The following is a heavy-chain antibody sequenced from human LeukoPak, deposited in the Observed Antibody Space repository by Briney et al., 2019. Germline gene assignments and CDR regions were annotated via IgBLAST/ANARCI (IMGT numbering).Heavy chain of an antibody. Sequence: GGSLRLSCAASGFTFSSYAMHWVRQAPGKGLEWVAVISYDGSNKYYADSVKGRFTISRDNSKNTLYLQMNSLRAEDTAVYYCARDDGQLGLDYWGQGTLVTVSS. J-gene: IGHJ4*02. D-gene: IGHD6-6*01. CDR1: GFTFSSYA. CDR3: ARDDGQLGLDY. CDR2: ISYDGSNK. V-gene: IGHV3-30*04.